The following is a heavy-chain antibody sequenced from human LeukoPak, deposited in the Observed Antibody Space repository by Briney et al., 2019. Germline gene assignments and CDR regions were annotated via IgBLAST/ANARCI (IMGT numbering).Heavy chain of an antibody. CDR1: GFTFSSYS. Sequence: TPGGSLRLSCAASGFTFSSYSMNWVRQAPGKGLEWVSSISSSSSYIYYADSVKGRFTISRDNAKNSLYLQMNSLRAEDTAVYYCARPLTTVTSGVDYWGQGTLITDSS. CDR2: ISSSSSYI. V-gene: IGHV3-21*01. D-gene: IGHD4-17*01. CDR3: ARPLTTVTSGVDY. J-gene: IGHJ4*02.